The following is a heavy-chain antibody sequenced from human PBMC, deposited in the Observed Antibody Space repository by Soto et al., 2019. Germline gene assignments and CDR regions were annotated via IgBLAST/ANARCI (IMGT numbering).Heavy chain of an antibody. Sequence: ELHLVESGGGSLRPGGSLRLSFAALGFTFSTFSMNWVRQAPGRGLEWISYISGGGRPISYADSVKGRFTISRDNAKNSLYLQMDSLTDEDTAVYYCARDLGWAFDSWGQGTLVTVSS. J-gene: IGHJ4*02. V-gene: IGHV3-48*02. CDR3: ARDLGWAFDS. CDR2: ISGGGRPI. D-gene: IGHD6-19*01. CDR1: GFTFSTFS.